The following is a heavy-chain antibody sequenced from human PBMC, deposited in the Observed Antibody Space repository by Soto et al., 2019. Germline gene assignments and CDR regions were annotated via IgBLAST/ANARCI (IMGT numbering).Heavy chain of an antibody. CDR1: GGSISSYY. CDR3: ARRNDYIWGSYRLSYFDY. Sequence: PSETLSLTCTVSGGSISSYYWSWIRQPPGKGLEWIGYIYYSGSTNYNPSLKSRVTISVDTSKNQFSLKLSSVTAADTAVYYFARRNDYIWGSYRLSYFDYWGQGTLVTVSS. V-gene: IGHV4-59*08. CDR2: IYYSGST. D-gene: IGHD3-16*02. J-gene: IGHJ4*02.